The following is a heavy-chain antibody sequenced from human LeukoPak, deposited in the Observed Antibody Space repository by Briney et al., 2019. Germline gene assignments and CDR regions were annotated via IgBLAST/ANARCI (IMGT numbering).Heavy chain of an antibody. Sequence: SETLYLTFTLSGGSISSSSYYWGWIRQPPGKGVEWIGSIYYSGSTYYNPSLKSRVTISVDTSKNQFSLKLSSVTSADTAVYYCARHRHCSSTSCYGRYYYYMDVWGKGTTVTVSS. J-gene: IGHJ6*03. D-gene: IGHD2-2*01. CDR2: IYYSGST. CDR1: GGSISSSSYY. V-gene: IGHV4-39*01. CDR3: ARHRHCSSTSCYGRYYYYMDV.